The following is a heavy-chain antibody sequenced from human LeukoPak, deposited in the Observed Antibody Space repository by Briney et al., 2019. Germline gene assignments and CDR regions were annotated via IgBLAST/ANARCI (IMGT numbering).Heavy chain of an antibody. CDR3: AKDLEIGRAVAGNWDY. D-gene: IGHD6-19*01. V-gene: IGHV3-23*01. J-gene: IGHJ4*02. CDR2: ISGSGGST. Sequence: PGVSLRLSCAASGFTFSSYAMSWVRQAPGKGREWVSAISGSGGSTYYADSVKGRFTISRDNSKNTLYLQMNSLRAEDTAVYYCAKDLEIGRAVAGNWDYWGQGTLVTVSS. CDR1: GFTFSSYA.